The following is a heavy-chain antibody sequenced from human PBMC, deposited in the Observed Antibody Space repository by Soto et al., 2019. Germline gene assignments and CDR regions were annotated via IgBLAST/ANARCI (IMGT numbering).Heavy chain of an antibody. CDR1: GFTFSSYW. Sequence: EVQLVESGGGLVQPGGSLRLSCAASGFTFSSYWMHWVRQAPGKGLVCVSRINSDGSSTNYADSVKGRFTISGDNAKNTLYLQMNSLRAEDTAVYYCASLTFYDLLTGYVPWGQGTLVTVSS. CDR3: ASLTFYDLLTGYVP. D-gene: IGHD3-9*01. V-gene: IGHV3-74*01. CDR2: INSDGSST. J-gene: IGHJ5*02.